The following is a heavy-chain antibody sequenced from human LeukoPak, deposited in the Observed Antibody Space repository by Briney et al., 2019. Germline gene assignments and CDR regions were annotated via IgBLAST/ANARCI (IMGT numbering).Heavy chain of an antibody. D-gene: IGHD3-22*01. CDR3: ARGRGTMIVPSTLNWFDP. J-gene: IGHJ5*02. CDR1: GGSFSGYY. V-gene: IGHV4-34*01. CDR2: INHSGST. Sequence: SETLSLTCAVYGGSFSGYYWSWIRQPPGKGLEWIGEINHSGSTNYNPSLKSRVTISVDTSKNQFSLKLSSVTAADTAVYYCARGRGTMIVPSTLNWFDPWGQGTLVTVSS.